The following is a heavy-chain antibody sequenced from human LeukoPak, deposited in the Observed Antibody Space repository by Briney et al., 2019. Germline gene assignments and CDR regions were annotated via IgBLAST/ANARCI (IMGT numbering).Heavy chain of an antibody. CDR3: ARDGQTESY. D-gene: IGHD5-24*01. Sequence: PSETLSLTCTVSGGSISSYYWSWIRQPPGKGLEWIGYIYYSGSTNYNPSLKSRVTISVDTSKNQFSLKLSSVTAADTAVYYCARDGQTESYWGQGTLVTVSS. V-gene: IGHV4-59*01. CDR1: GGSISSYY. J-gene: IGHJ4*02. CDR2: IYYSGST.